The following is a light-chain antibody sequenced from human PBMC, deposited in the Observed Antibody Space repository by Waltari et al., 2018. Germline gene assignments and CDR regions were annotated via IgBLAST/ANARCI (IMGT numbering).Light chain of an antibody. J-gene: IGKJ2*01. CDR1: QSISNW. V-gene: IGKV1-5*03. CDR3: QQYNTYSS. Sequence: DIQMTQSPSSLSASEGDSVTITCRASQSISNWLAWYQQKPGKAPILLIYKASILKSGVPSRFSGSGSGTQFTLTISSLQPGDFATYYCQQYNTYSSFGQGTKLEIK. CDR2: KAS.